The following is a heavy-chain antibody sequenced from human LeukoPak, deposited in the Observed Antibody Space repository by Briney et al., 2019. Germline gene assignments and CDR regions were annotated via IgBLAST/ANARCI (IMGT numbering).Heavy chain of an antibody. V-gene: IGHV4-59*12. Sequence: SETLSLTCTVSGGSISSYYWSWIRQPPGKGLEWIGYIYYSGSTNYNPSLKSRVTISVDTSKNQFSLKLSSVTAADTAVYYCARDARRTSDAFDIWGQGTMVTVSS. J-gene: IGHJ3*02. CDR1: GGSISSYY. CDR3: ARDARRTSDAFDI. CDR2: IYYSGST. D-gene: IGHD1-14*01.